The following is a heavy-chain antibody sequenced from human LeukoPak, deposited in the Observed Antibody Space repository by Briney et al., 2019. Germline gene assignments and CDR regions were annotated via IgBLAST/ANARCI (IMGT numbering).Heavy chain of an antibody. CDR2: INHSGST. CDR1: GGSISSGGYS. Sequence: SQTLSLTCAVSGGSISSGGYSWSWIRQPPGKGLEWIGEINHSGSTNYNPSLKSRVTISLDTSKNQFSLKLSSVTAADTAVYYCARHRSYMDVWGKGTTVTISS. V-gene: IGHV4-30-2*01. J-gene: IGHJ6*03. CDR3: ARHRSYMDV.